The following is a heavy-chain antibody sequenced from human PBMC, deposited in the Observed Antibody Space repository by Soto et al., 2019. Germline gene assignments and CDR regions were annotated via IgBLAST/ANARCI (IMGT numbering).Heavy chain of an antibody. Sequence: QVQLQQWGAGLLKPSETLSLTCAVYGGSFSGYYWSWIRQPPGKGLEWIGEINHSGSTNYNPSLKGRVTISVDTAKNQFSLKLSSVTAADTAVYYCARGVRGYCSGGSCYYFDYWGQGTLVTVSS. J-gene: IGHJ4*02. CDR3: ARGVRGYCSGGSCYYFDY. CDR2: INHSGST. CDR1: GGSFSGYY. D-gene: IGHD2-15*01. V-gene: IGHV4-34*01.